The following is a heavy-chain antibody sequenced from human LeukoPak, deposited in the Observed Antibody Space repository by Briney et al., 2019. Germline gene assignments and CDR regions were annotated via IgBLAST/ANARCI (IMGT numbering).Heavy chain of an antibody. Sequence: GGSLRLSCAASGFTFSSYAVHWVRQAPGKGLESVSGISSNGGSTYYANSVKGRFTISRDNSKNTLFLQMNSLRAEDTAVYYCATQRSGWHYFDYWGQGTLVTVSS. J-gene: IGHJ4*02. CDR1: GFTFSSYA. CDR3: ATQRSGWHYFDY. CDR2: ISSNGGST. V-gene: IGHV3-64*01. D-gene: IGHD6-19*01.